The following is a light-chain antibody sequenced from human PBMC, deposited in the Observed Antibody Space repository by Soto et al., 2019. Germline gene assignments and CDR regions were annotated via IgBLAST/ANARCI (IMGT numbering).Light chain of an antibody. CDR2: DAS. J-gene: IGKJ5*01. V-gene: IGKV3-11*01. CDR3: QQSSNWPPEIT. Sequence: EIVLTQSPSSLSLSPDDRATLSCRGTQSVPRNLAWYQQRPGQAPRLLIYDASSRATGIPDRFSGSGSGTDFILTISSLEPEDFAVYYCQQSSNWPPEITFGQGTRLEIK. CDR1: QSVPRN.